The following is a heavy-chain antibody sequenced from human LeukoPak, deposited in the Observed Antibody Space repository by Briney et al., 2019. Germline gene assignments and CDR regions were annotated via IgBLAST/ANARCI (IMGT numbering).Heavy chain of an antibody. J-gene: IGHJ4*02. CDR2: TYYRSKWHN. CDR3: AGTTDYSSFLAF. V-gene: IGHV6-1*01. D-gene: IGHD4-11*01. Sequence: SQTLSLTCAISGDSVSRTNIAWNWIRQSPSRGLEWLGRTYYRSKWHNEYAESVKSRISITSDTSKNQFSLQLNSVTPEDTAEYFCAGTTDYSSFLAFWGQGTLVTVSS. CDR1: GDSVSRTNIA.